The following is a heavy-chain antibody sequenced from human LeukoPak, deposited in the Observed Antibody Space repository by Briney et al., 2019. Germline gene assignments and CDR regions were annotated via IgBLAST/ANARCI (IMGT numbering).Heavy chain of an antibody. Sequence: PSETLSLTCTVSGGSISSGDYYWSWVRQPPGKGLEWIGYIYYSGSTYYNPSLKSRVTISVDTSKNQFSLKLSSVTAADTAVYYCARGRKTVATVKYRAFYYWGQGTLVTVSS. D-gene: IGHD4-17*01. V-gene: IGHV4-30-4*08. CDR3: ARGRKTVATVKYRAFYY. J-gene: IGHJ4*02. CDR1: GGSISSGDYY. CDR2: IYYSGST.